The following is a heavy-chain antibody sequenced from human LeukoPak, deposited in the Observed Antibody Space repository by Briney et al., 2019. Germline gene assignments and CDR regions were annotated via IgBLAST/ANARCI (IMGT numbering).Heavy chain of an antibody. V-gene: IGHV3-48*03. J-gene: IGHJ6*04. CDR1: GFTFSSYE. CDR2: ISSSGSTI. CDR3: AELGITMIGGV. Sequence: AGGSLRLPCAASGFTFSSYEINWVRQAPGNGLEWVSYISSSGSTIYYADSVKGRFTISRDNAKNSLYLQMNSLRAEDTAVYYCAELGITMIGGVWGKGTTVTISS. D-gene: IGHD3-10*02.